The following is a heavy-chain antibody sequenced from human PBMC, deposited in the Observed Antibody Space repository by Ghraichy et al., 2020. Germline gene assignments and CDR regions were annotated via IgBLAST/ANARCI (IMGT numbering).Heavy chain of an antibody. J-gene: IGHJ5*02. CDR3: ARDRRRDDYNNHLNWFDP. Sequence: GGSLRLSCAASGFTFSVTDMHWVRQAPGKGLEWVALMSYDGSNKHYADSVKGRFTISRDNSRNTLYIQLNSLRVEDTAVYYCARDRRRDDYNNHLNWFDPWGQGTLVTVSS. D-gene: IGHD5-24*01. CDR1: GFTFSVTD. V-gene: IGHV3-30*03. CDR2: MSYDGSNK.